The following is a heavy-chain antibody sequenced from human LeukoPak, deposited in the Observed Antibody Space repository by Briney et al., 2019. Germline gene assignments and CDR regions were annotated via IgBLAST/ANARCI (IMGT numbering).Heavy chain of an antibody. Sequence: GGSLRLSCAASGFIFSSYAMSWVRQAPGKGLEWVSTISGSNSMYYAESVKGRFTISRDNSKYTLSLQMNSLRAEDTAVYYCAKDWYYYGSGSYYILFDHWGQGTLVAVSS. CDR2: ISGSNSM. V-gene: IGHV3-23*01. CDR3: AKDWYYYGSGSYYILFDH. D-gene: IGHD3-10*01. J-gene: IGHJ4*02. CDR1: GFIFSSYA.